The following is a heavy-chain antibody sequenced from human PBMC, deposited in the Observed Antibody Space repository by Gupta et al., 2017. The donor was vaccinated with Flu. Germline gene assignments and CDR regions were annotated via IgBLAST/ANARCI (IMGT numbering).Heavy chain of an antibody. CDR2: VDWDDDK. CDR1: GFSLTSFGTR. D-gene: IGHD2-2*03. J-gene: IGHJ3*01. V-gene: IGHV2-70*04. Sequence: QVTLKESGPAIVKPTQTLTVTCSFSGFSLTSFGTRVSWVRQPPGKALEWLARVDWDDDKFYSPSLRSRLTISKDTSKNQVVLELTDLGPADTGTYFCARTKDLDAGGVFDAWGQGTLVTVSS. CDR3: ARTKDLDAGGVFDA.